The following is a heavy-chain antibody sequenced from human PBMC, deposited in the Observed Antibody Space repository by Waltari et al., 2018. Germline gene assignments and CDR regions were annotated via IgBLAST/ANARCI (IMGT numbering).Heavy chain of an antibody. CDR3: ARDLNWETY. J-gene: IGHJ4*02. Sequence: EVQLVESGGGLVQPGGSLRVSGAASGFTFSTYWMAWVRQTPGKGLECVANINPDGSEKYYVDSVKGRFTISRDNAKNSLYLQMNSLRAEDTSVYYCARDLNWETYWGRGALVTVSA. CDR2: INPDGSEK. D-gene: IGHD7-27*01. CDR1: GFTFSTYW. V-gene: IGHV3-7*01.